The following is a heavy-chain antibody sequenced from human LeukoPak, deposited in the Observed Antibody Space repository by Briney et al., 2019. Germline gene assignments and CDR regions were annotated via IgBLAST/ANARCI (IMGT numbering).Heavy chain of an antibody. CDR3: AKASWVSNGDAVL. CDR2: LRGDGST. D-gene: IGHD1-1*01. V-gene: IGHV3-23*01. J-gene: IGHJ4*02. CDR1: GFTFSSYA. Sequence: GGSLRLSCAASGFTFSSYAMSWVRQAPARGLEWVSSLRGDGSTFYADSVKGRFTLSRDESRNTVYFQLNSLRVEDTAVYYCAKASWVSNGDAVLWRQGTLVTVFS.